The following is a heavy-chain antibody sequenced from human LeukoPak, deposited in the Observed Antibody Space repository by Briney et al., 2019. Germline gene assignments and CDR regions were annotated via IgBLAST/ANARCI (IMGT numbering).Heavy chain of an antibody. D-gene: IGHD1-26*01. CDR3: ARDDRVSGTFLRWFDP. CDR2: IYKSGST. Sequence: SETLSLTCTVSGGSITDYYWSWIRQPAGKGLEWTGHIYKSGSTDYNPSLKSRVTMSMDTSKSQFSLNLRSVTAADTAVYYCARDDRVSGTFLRWFDPWGQGTLVTVSS. J-gene: IGHJ5*02. CDR1: GGSITDYY. V-gene: IGHV4-4*07.